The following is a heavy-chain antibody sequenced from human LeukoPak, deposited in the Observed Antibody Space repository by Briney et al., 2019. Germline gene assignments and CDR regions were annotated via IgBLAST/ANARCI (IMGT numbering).Heavy chain of an antibody. J-gene: IGHJ3*02. CDR3: ARGTGEDAFDI. D-gene: IGHD7-27*01. CDR2: IYYSGST. Sequence: SETLSLTCTVSGGSISSYYWSWIRQAPGTGLEWIGYIYYSGSTNYNPSLKSRVTISVDTSKNQFSLKLSSVTAADTAVYYCARGTGEDAFDIWGQGTMVTVSS. V-gene: IGHV4-59*12. CDR1: GGSISSYY.